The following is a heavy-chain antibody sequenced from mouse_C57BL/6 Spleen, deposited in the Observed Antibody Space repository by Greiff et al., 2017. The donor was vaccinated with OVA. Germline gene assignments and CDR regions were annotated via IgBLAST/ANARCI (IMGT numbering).Heavy chain of an antibody. J-gene: IGHJ4*01. V-gene: IGHV1-61*01. CDR2: IYPSDSET. D-gene: IGHD1-1*01. CDR3: ARGEGDGSSEYYAMDY. Sequence: QVQLQQPGAELVRPGSSVKLSCKASGYTFTSYWMDWVKQRPGQGLEWIGNIYPSDSETHYNQKFKDKATLTVDKSSSTAYMQLSSLTSEDSAVYYCARGEGDGSSEYYAMDYWGQGTSVTVSS. CDR1: GYTFTSYW.